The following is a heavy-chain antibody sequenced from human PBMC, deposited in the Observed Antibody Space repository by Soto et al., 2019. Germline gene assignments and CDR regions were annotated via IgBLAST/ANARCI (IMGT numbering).Heavy chain of an antibody. D-gene: IGHD3-3*01. CDR3: ARDVGPVTIFGEALSGYFDF. CDR2: IKEDGSER. J-gene: IGHJ4*02. CDR1: GFSFGNYW. V-gene: IGHV3-7*03. Sequence: GGSLRLSCAVSGFSFGNYWMSWVRQAPGKGLEWLASIKEDGSERYYLDSVRGRFTISRDNAKDSLSLQMNSLRGEDTAFYYCARDVGPVTIFGEALSGYFDFWGQGTLVTVSS.